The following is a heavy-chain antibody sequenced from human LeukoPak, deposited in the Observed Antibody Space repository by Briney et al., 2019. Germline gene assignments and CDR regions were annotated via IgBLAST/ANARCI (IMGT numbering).Heavy chain of an antibody. V-gene: IGHV4-31*03. D-gene: IGHD2-15*01. CDR2: IYYSGST. CDR1: GGSISSGGYY. Sequence: SETLSLTCTVSGGSISSGGYYWSWIRQHPGKGLEWIGYIYYSGSTYYNPSLKSRVTISVDTSKNQFSLKLSSVTAADTAVYYCARATSGFGASRYCSGGSCSLDAFDIWGQGTMVTVSS. CDR3: ARATSGFGASRYCSGGSCSLDAFDI. J-gene: IGHJ3*02.